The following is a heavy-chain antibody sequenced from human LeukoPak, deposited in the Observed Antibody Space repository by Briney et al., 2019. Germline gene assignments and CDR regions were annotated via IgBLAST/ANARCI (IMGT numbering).Heavy chain of an antibody. CDR1: GGSISSGGYS. V-gene: IGHV4-30-2*01. J-gene: IGHJ2*01. D-gene: IGHD6-13*01. Sequence: SETLSLTCAVSGGSISSGGYSWSWIRQPPGKGLEWIGYISHSGSTYYNPSLKSRVTISVDKSKNQFSLELTSVTAADTAVYYCARYSTTWPYWYFDLWGRDTLVTVSS. CDR2: ISHSGST. CDR3: ARYSTTWPYWYFDL.